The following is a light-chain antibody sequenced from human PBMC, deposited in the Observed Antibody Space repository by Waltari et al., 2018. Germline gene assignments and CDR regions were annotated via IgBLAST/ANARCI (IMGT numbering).Light chain of an antibody. CDR2: RND. Sequence: QSVLTQPPSASGTPGQRVTISCSGSSSNIGSNVVNWYQQVPGTTPTLLIYRNDPRPSGVPDRFSGSKSGTSASLAISGLRSEDEADYYCAAWDDKLGGRWEFGGGTKLTVL. V-gene: IGLV1-47*01. CDR3: AAWDDKLGGRWE. CDR1: SSNIGSNV. J-gene: IGLJ2*01.